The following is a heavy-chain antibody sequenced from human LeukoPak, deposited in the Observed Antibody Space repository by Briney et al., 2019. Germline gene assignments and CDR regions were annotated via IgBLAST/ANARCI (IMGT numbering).Heavy chain of an antibody. D-gene: IGHD6-6*01. CDR1: GFTLRSYW. Sequence: GGSLRLSCAASGFTLRSYWMHWVRQAPGKGLVWVSRINSDGSSTSYADSVRGRFSISRDNAKNTLYLQMNSLRAEDTAVYYCARGLSGYASSLGYWGQGTLVTVSA. CDR3: ARGLSGYASSLGY. J-gene: IGHJ4*02. V-gene: IGHV3-74*01. CDR2: INSDGSST.